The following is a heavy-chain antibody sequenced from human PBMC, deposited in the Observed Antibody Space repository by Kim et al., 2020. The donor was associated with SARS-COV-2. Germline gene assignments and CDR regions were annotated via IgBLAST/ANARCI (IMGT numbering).Heavy chain of an antibody. CDR3: ARQVSQQLVFNHNYYMDV. Sequence: SETLSLTCTVSGGSISSSSYYWGWIRQPPGKGLEWIGSIYYSGSTYYNPSLKSRVTISVDTSKNQFSLKLSSVTAADTAVYYCARQVSQQLVFNHNYYMDVWGKGTTVTVSS. CDR1: GGSISSSSYY. V-gene: IGHV4-39*01. D-gene: IGHD6-13*01. J-gene: IGHJ6*03. CDR2: IYYSGST.